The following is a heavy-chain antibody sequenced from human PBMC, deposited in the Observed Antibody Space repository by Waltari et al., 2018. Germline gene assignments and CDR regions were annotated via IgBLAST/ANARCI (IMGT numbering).Heavy chain of an antibody. CDR2: IYYSGST. D-gene: IGHD5-12*01. V-gene: IGHV4-30-4*08. CDR3: ARDRGIVATNTNYYYYYMDV. Sequence: QVQLQESGPGLVKPSQTLSLTCTVSGGSISSGDYYWSWIRQPPGKGLEWIGYIYYSGSTYYNPSLKSRVTISVDTSKNQFSLKLSSVTAADTAVYYCARDRGIVATNTNYYYYYMDVWGKGTTVTVSS. CDR1: GGSISSGDYY. J-gene: IGHJ6*03.